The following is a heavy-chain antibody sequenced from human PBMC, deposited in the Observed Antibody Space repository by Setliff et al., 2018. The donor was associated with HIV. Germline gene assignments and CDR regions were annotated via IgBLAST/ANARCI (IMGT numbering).Heavy chain of an antibody. D-gene: IGHD2-15*01. J-gene: IGHJ5*02. CDR1: GGSISSYY. CDR3: ARDPSQRGNAGWFDP. Sequence: SETLSLTCTVSGGSISSYYWSWIRQPPGKGLEWIGYIYYSGSTNYNPSLKSRVTISVDTSKNQFSLKLSSVTAADTAVYYCARDPSQRGNAGWFDPWGQGTLVTVSS. V-gene: IGHV4-59*01. CDR2: IYYSGST.